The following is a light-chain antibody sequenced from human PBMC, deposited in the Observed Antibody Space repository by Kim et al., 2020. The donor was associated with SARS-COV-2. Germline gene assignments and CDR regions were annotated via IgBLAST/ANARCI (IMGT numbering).Light chain of an antibody. CDR2: DAS. Sequence: EIVLTQSPGTLSLSPGERATLSCRASQSVGSSYLAWYQQKPGQAPRLLIYDASNRATDVPDRFSGSGSGTDFTLTISRLEPEDYAVYFCQQYGGSPRTFGGGTKVDIK. CDR3: QQYGGSPRT. V-gene: IGKV3-20*01. J-gene: IGKJ4*01. CDR1: QSVGSSY.